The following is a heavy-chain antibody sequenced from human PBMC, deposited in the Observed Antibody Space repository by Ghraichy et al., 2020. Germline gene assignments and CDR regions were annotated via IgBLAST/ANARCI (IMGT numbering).Heavy chain of an antibody. CDR2: INHSGNT. Sequence: SETLSLTCAVYSGSLSDDYWSWIRQPPGMCLEWIGEINHSGNTNYNQSLKSRVTISVDSLKNQFSLSLSAVTAADTGVYYGARGGRVFARLRMDVWGQGTTVTVSS. CDR1: SGSLSDDY. CDR3: ARGGRVFARLRMDV. J-gene: IGHJ6*01. V-gene: IGHV4-34*01.